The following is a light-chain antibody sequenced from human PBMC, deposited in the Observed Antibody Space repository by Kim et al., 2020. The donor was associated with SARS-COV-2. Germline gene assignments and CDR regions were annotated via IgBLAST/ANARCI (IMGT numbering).Light chain of an antibody. J-gene: IGKJ2*01. Sequence: EIVMTQSPPTLSVSPGERATLSCRASQSVGSDLAWYQQKPGQAPRLLIYGASTRATGIPAKFSGSGSGTEFALTISSLQYEDFAVYYCQQYNQWPSYTFGQGTKLEI. CDR3: QQYNQWPSYT. CDR1: QSVGSD. V-gene: IGKV3-15*01. CDR2: GAS.